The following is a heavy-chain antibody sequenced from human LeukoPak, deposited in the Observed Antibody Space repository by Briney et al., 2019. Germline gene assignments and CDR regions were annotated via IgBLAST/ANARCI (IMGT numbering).Heavy chain of an antibody. CDR2: INPNNDDT. Sequence: ASVKVSCKASGYTFTGYYMHWVRQAPGQGLEWLGWINPNNDDTNYAQKFQGRVTITRDTTISTAYLELSSLRSDDTAVYYCARDHRQLLVGRLFVYWGQGTLVTVSS. CDR3: ARDHRQLLVGRLFVY. CDR1: GYTFTGYY. J-gene: IGHJ4*02. V-gene: IGHV1-2*02. D-gene: IGHD1-1*01.